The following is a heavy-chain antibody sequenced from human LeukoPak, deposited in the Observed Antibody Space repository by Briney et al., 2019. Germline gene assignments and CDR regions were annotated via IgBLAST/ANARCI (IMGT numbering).Heavy chain of an antibody. CDR2: INHSGST. Sequence: SETLSLTCAVYGGSFSGYYWSWIRQPPGKGLEWIGEINHSGSTNYNPSLKSRVTISVDTSKNQFSLKLSSVTAADTAVYYCARVLSIDCSSTSCYTSYYYGMDVWGQGTTVTVSS. V-gene: IGHV4-34*01. J-gene: IGHJ6*02. CDR1: GGSFSGYY. D-gene: IGHD2-2*02. CDR3: ARVLSIDCSSTSCYTSYYYGMDV.